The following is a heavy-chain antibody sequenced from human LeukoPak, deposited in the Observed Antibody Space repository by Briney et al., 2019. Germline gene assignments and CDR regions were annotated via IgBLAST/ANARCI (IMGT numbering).Heavy chain of an antibody. J-gene: IGHJ4*02. CDR1: GFTFSSYE. CDR2: ISSSGSTI. D-gene: IGHD1-26*01. Sequence: GGSLRLSCAASGFTFSSYEMNWVRQAPGKGLEWVSYISSSGSTIYYADSVKGRFTISRDNSKNTLYLQMNSLRAEDTAVYYCAKDFVGATLYYFDYWGQGTLVTVSS. CDR3: AKDFVGATLYYFDY. V-gene: IGHV3-48*03.